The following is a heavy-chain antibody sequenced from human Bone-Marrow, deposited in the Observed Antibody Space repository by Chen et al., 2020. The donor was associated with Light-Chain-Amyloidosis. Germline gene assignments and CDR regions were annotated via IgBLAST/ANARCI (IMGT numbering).Heavy chain of an antibody. V-gene: IGHV4-39*01. Sequence: QVQLQESGRGLMKPSETLSLTCSVSGGSTRSSSHYWGWIRQPPRKGLEWIGSVYYSGRTYYSPSLKRRVSLSIDASKHQFSLSPTSVTAADSAVYFCARAVDYSNSGWFDPWGQGTLVTVSS. J-gene: IGHJ5*02. D-gene: IGHD4-4*01. CDR2: VYYSGRT. CDR1: GGSTRSSSHY. CDR3: ARAVDYSNSGWFDP.